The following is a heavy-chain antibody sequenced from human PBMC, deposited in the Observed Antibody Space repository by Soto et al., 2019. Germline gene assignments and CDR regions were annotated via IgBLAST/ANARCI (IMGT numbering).Heavy chain of an antibody. CDR2: ISGSGGST. J-gene: IGHJ4*02. Sequence: GGSLRLSCAASGFTFSSYAMSWVRQAPGKGLEWVSAISGSGGSTYYADSVKGRFTISRDNSKNTLYLQMNSLRAEDTAVYYCAKVSDYYGSGSYYTPFFDYWGQGTLVTVSS. V-gene: IGHV3-23*01. D-gene: IGHD3-10*01. CDR3: AKVSDYYGSGSYYTPFFDY. CDR1: GFTFSSYA.